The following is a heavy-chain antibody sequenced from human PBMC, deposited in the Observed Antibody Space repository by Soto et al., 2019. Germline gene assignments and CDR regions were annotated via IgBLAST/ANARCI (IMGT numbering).Heavy chain of an antibody. CDR1: GYSFTSYW. D-gene: IGHD2-15*01. CDR3: ASPHCSGGSCYYYGMGV. J-gene: IGHJ6*02. CDR2: IDPSDSYT. V-gene: IGHV5-10-1*01. Sequence: GESLKISCKGSGYSFTSYWISWVRQMPGKGLEWMGRIDPSDSYTNYSPSFQGHVTISADKSISTAYLQWSSLKASDTAMYYCASPHCSGGSCYYYGMGVWGQGTTVTVSS.